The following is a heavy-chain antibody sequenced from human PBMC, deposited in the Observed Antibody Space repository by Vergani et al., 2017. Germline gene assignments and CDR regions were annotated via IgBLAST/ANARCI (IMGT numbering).Heavy chain of an antibody. CDR1: GYTFTSYA. CDR2: INAGNGNT. D-gene: IGHD1-1*01. J-gene: IGHJ3*02. CDR3: ARHELEMNAFDI. Sequence: QVQLVQSGAEVKKPGASVKVSCKASGYTFTSYAMHWVRQAPGQRLEWMGWINAGNGNTKYSQKFQGRVTITRDTSASTAYMELSSLRSEDTAVYYCARHELEMNAFDIWGQGTMVTVSS. V-gene: IGHV1-3*01.